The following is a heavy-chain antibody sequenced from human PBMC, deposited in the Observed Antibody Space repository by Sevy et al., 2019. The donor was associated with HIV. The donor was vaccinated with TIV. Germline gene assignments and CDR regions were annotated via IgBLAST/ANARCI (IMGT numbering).Heavy chain of an antibody. CDR2: VYYSDNT. CDR3: AGGGVCYDISAGYYPCYLDV. V-gene: IGHV4-61*01. CDR1: GGSVYTGSYY. D-gene: IGHD3-9*01. Sequence: SETLSLTCTVSGGSVYTGSYYWGWIRQSPGKRLQWIGYVYYSDNTKYSPSLKSRVTMSLDTSKSQFSLKLTSVTAADTAVYYCAGGGVCYDISAGYYPCYLDVWGQGTTVTVSS. J-gene: IGHJ6*02.